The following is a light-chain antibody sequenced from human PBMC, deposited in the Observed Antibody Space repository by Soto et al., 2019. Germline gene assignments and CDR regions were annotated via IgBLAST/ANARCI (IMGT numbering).Light chain of an antibody. Sequence: QSALTQPASVSDSPGQSITISCTGTSSDVGGSNFVSWYQQHPGKPPELIIYDVANRPSGVSNRFSGSKSGSTASLIISRLQTEDEADYYCVSYTSSTTYVFGTGTKLTVL. CDR1: SSDVGGSNF. J-gene: IGLJ1*01. CDR2: DVA. CDR3: VSYTSSTTYV. V-gene: IGLV2-14*03.